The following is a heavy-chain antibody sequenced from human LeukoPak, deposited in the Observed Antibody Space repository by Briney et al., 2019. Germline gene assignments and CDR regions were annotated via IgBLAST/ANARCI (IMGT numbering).Heavy chain of an antibody. V-gene: IGHV1-46*01. CDR1: GYSFTSYY. Sequence: ASVKVSCKASGYSFTSYYMHWVRQAPGQGLEWMGIINPSGGSTIYSQKFQGRVTLTRDTSTSTVYMDLSSLTSGDTAVYYCVRRERTWFDPWGQGTLVTVSS. J-gene: IGHJ5*02. D-gene: IGHD1-26*01. CDR2: INPSGGST. CDR3: VRRERTWFDP.